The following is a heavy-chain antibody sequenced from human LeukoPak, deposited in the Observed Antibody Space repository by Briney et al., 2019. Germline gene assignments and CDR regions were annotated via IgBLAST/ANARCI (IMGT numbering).Heavy chain of an antibody. CDR2: IIPALDIT. CDR1: GGTFNNYA. V-gene: IGHV1-69*04. Sequence: SVKVSCKASGGTFNNYAFTWVRQAPGQGLEWMGRIIPALDITNYAQKFQGRVTITADESTSTAYMELSSLRSEDTAVYYCARVPTSKVATIYSRDYYFDYWGQGTLVTVSS. D-gene: IGHD5-12*01. CDR3: ARVPTSKVATIYSRDYYFDY. J-gene: IGHJ4*02.